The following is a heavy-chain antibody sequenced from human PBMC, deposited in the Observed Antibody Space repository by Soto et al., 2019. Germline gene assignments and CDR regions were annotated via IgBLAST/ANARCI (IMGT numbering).Heavy chain of an antibody. CDR3: ARVYYDFWSGYYTDYYYYGVDV. J-gene: IGHJ6*02. CDR2: IDPSDSYT. Sequence: PGESLKISCKGSGYSFTSYWISWVRQMPGKGLEWMGRIDPSDSYTNYSPSFQGHVTISADKSISTAYLQWSSLKASDTAMYYCARVYYDFWSGYYTDYYYYGVDVWGQGTTVTVSS. D-gene: IGHD3-3*01. V-gene: IGHV5-10-1*01. CDR1: GYSFTSYW.